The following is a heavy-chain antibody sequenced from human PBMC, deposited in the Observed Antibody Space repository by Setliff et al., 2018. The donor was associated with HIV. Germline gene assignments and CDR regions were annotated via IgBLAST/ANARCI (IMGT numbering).Heavy chain of an antibody. Sequence: SETLSLTCTVSGGSISSYYWSWIRQPPGKGLEWIGYIHYSGSTNYNPSLKSRVTISLDTSKNQFSLKLSSVTAADTAIYYCARLRVMEWELIGLDYWGRGTLVTVSS. J-gene: IGHJ4*02. V-gene: IGHV4-59*01. CDR3: ARLRVMEWELIGLDY. D-gene: IGHD1-26*01. CDR2: IHYSGST. CDR1: GGSISSYY.